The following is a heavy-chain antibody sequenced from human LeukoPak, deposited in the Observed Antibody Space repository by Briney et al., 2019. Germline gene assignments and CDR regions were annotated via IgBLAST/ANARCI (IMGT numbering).Heavy chain of an antibody. CDR1: GFTFSSYE. J-gene: IGHJ4*02. V-gene: IGHV3-48*03. D-gene: IGHD5-24*01. CDR3: ARDNEAQRWLQPFDY. CDR2: ISSSGSTI. Sequence: GGSLRLSCAASGFTFSSYEMNWVRQAPGKGLEWVSYISSSGSTIYYADSVKGRFTISRDNAKNSLYLQMNSLRAEDTAVYYCARDNEAQRWLQPFDYWGQGTLVTVSS.